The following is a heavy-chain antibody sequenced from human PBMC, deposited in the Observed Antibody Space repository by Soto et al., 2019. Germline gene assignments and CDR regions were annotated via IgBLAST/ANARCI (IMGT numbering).Heavy chain of an antibody. CDR1: GYTFTSYY. J-gene: IGHJ6*04. V-gene: IGHV1-46*01. CDR3: ARDSRDLEFGELSYYSGMDV. CDR2: INPSGGST. D-gene: IGHD3-10*01. Sequence: ASVKVSCKASGYTFTSYYMHWLRQAPGQGLEWMGIINPSGGSTSYAQKFQGRVTMTRDTSTSTVYMELSSLRSEDTAVYYCARDSRDLEFGELSYYSGMDVWGKGTRVTVPS.